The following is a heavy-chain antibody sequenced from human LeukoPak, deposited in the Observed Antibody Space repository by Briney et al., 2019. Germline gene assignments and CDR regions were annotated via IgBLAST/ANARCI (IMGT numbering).Heavy chain of an antibody. V-gene: IGHV3-30*01. Sequence: GGSLRLSSAASGFTFSSYAMHWVRQAPGKGLEWVAVISYDGSNKYYADSVKGRFTISRDNSKNTLYLQMNSLRAEDTAVYYCARDGNDFWSGAYYMDVWGKGTTVTVSS. CDR1: GFTFSSYA. CDR2: ISYDGSNK. J-gene: IGHJ6*03. CDR3: ARDGNDFWSGAYYMDV. D-gene: IGHD3-3*01.